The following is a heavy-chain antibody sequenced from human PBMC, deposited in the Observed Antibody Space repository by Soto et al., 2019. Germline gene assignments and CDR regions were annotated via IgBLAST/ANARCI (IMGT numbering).Heavy chain of an antibody. CDR1: GGSISSGDYY. Sequence: SETLSLTCTVSGGSISSGDYYWSWIRQPPGKGLEWIGYIYYSGSTYYNPSLKSRVTISVDTSKNQFSLKLSSVTAADTAVYYCAREPLITMIPSPHRWFDPWGQGTLVTVS. J-gene: IGHJ5*02. CDR3: AREPLITMIPSPHRWFDP. CDR2: IYYSGST. D-gene: IGHD3-22*01. V-gene: IGHV4-30-4*01.